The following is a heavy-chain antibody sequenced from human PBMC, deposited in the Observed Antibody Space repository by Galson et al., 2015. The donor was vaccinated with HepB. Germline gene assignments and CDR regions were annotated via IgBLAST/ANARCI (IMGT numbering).Heavy chain of an antibody. CDR1: GYSISDGFY. Sequence: ETLSLTCTVSGYSISDGFYWGWIRQPPEKGLEWIGTIFYSGTTYYNEALKSRVAMSVDTSKNQFSLMLSSVTAADRAVYYCVRAVAVAGSNSFYYFDYWGQGTLVTVSS. D-gene: IGHD6-19*01. CDR3: VRAVAVAGSNSFYYFDY. V-gene: IGHV4-38-2*02. CDR2: IFYSGTT. J-gene: IGHJ4*02.